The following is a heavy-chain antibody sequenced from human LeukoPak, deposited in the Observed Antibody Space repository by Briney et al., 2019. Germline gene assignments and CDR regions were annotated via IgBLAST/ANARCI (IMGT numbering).Heavy chain of an antibody. CDR2: INHSGST. CDR1: GGSFSGYY. CDR3: ARVGYSYVINDWSRTGLGAYPTKYYYHMDV. Sequence: NPSETLSLTCAVYGGSFSGYYWSWIRQPPGKGLEWIGEINHSGSTNYNPSLKSRVTISGDTPKNQFSLKLSSVTAADTAVYFCARVGYSYVINDWSRTGLGAYPTKYYYHMDVWGKGTTVTVSS. V-gene: IGHV4-34*01. D-gene: IGHD5-18*01. J-gene: IGHJ6*03.